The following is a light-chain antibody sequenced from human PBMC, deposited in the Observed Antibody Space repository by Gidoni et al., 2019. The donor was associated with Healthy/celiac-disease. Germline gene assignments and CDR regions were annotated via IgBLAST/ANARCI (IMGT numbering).Light chain of an antibody. CDR3: QKYNSAPPA. V-gene: IGKV1-27*01. CDR1: QGISNY. J-gene: IGKJ1*01. Sequence: DIKMTPSTSSLSASVGDRFTITCRASQGISNYLAWYQQKPGKVPKLLIYAASTLQSGVPSRFSGSGSGTDFTLTISSLQPEDVATYYCQKYNSAPPAFGQXTKVEIK. CDR2: AAS.